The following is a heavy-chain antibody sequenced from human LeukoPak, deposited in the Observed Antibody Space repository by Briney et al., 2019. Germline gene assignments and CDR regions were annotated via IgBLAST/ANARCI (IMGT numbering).Heavy chain of an antibody. Sequence: ASVKVSCKASGYTFTGYYMHWVRQAPGQGLEWMGWINPNSGGTNYAQKFQGRVTMTRDTSTSTVYMELSSLRCEDTAVYYCTRLVTETGSFFDYWGQGTLVTVSS. CDR2: INPNSGGT. CDR3: TRLVTETGSFFDY. D-gene: IGHD1-26*01. J-gene: IGHJ4*02. CDR1: GYTFTGYY. V-gene: IGHV1-2*02.